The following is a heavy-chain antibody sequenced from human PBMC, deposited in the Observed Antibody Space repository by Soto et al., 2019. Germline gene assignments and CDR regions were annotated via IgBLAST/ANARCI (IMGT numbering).Heavy chain of an antibody. CDR3: AKPYTTSWYSFDY. Sequence: TGGSLRLSCAASGLTFSSYAMSWVRQAPGKGLEWVSAISGSGTSTYYADSVKGRFTISRDDSKNTLYLQMNSLRAEDTAVYYCAKPYTTSWYSFDYWGQGTLVTVSS. V-gene: IGHV3-23*01. J-gene: IGHJ4*02. CDR2: ISGSGTST. D-gene: IGHD2-2*01. CDR1: GLTFSSYA.